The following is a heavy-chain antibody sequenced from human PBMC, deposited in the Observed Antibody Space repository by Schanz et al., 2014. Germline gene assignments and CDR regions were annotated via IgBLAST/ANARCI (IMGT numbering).Heavy chain of an antibody. D-gene: IGHD3-9*01. V-gene: IGHV1-3*04. CDR2: INTGSGDT. CDR1: EYSFTSYS. CDR3: AKAECDILTDSYPRLDP. J-gene: IGHJ5*02. Sequence: QVHLVQSGAEVKRPGASVKVSCKASEYSFTSYSMHWVRQAPGQRLEWMGWINTGSGDTKYSQNFQGRVTMTADTSTNTAYMELRSLRSDDTDVYDCAKAECDILTDSYPRLDPWGQGTLVTVSS.